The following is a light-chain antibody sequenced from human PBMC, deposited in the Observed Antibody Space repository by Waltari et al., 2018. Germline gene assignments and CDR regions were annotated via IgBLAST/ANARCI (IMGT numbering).Light chain of an antibody. CDR2: DVS. V-gene: IGLV2-14*03. Sequence: QSALTQPASVSGSPGQSTTIPCTGTSSDVGGYNFVSRYQPHPGKAPKVMIYDVSDRPSGVSNRFSGSKSGNTASLTISGLQAEDEADYYCSSYTSINTLDVVFGGGTRLTVL. J-gene: IGLJ2*01. CDR3: SSYTSINTLDVV. CDR1: SSDVGGYNF.